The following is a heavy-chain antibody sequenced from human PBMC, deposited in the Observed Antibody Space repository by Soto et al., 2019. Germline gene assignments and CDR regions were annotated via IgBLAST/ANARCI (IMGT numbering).Heavy chain of an antibody. Sequence: QVQLVQSGAEVKKPGSSVKVSCKASGGTFSSYTISWVRQAPGQGLEWMGRIIPIVGIANYAQKFQGRVTITADKSASTAYMELSSLRSEDTAVYYCARARMDGSYYAPFDYWGQGTLVTFSS. CDR1: GGTFSSYT. J-gene: IGHJ4*02. D-gene: IGHD1-26*01. CDR3: ARARMDGSYYAPFDY. V-gene: IGHV1-69*02. CDR2: IIPIVGIA.